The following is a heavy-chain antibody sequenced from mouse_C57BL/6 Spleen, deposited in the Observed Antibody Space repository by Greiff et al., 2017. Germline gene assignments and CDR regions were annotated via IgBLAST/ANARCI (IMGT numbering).Heavy chain of an antibody. Sequence: QVQLQQSGPGLVQPSQSLSITCTVSGFSLTSYGVHWVRQSPGKGLEWLGVIWRGGSTDYNAAFMSRLSITKDNSKSQVFFKMNSLQADDTAIYYCAKKGGYYDYDRAMDYWGQGTSVTVSS. CDR1: GFSLTSYG. D-gene: IGHD2-4*01. V-gene: IGHV2-5*01. CDR2: IWRGGST. CDR3: AKKGGYYDYDRAMDY. J-gene: IGHJ4*01.